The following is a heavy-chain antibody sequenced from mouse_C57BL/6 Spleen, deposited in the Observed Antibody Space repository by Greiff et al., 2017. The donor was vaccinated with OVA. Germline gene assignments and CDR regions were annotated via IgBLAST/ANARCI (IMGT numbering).Heavy chain of an antibody. D-gene: IGHD3-2*02. CDR3: ARDSSEGAMDY. CDR1: GYTFTSYG. J-gene: IGHJ4*01. Sequence: VQVVESGAELARPGASVKLSCKASGYTFTSYGISWVKQRTGQGLEWIGEIYPRSGNTYYNEKFKGKATLTADKSSSTAYMELRSLTSEDSAVYFCARDSSEGAMDYWGQGTSVTVSS. CDR2: IYPRSGNT. V-gene: IGHV1-81*01.